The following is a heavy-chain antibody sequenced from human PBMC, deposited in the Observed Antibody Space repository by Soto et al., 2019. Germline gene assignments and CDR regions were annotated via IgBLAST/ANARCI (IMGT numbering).Heavy chain of an antibody. CDR2: VNPDIGDT. D-gene: IGHD3-22*01. Sequence: HVHLVQSGAEVKKPGASVMISCKTSGYPFTTSGLHWLRQAPGQSLEWMGWVNPDIGDTKYSHKFQDICTIAADTSASTGYMELSRLRPEDTALYYCARVSEDDRVFPVTMRVGWFDSWGQGTLVTVSS. CDR3: ARVSEDDRVFPVTMRVGWFDS. J-gene: IGHJ5*01. V-gene: IGHV1-3*01. CDR1: GYPFTTSG.